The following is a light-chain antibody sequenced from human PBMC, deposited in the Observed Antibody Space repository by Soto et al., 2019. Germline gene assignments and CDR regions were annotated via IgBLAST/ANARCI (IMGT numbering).Light chain of an antibody. V-gene: IGKV1-9*01. CDR3: QQLNSYPLT. CDR2: GAS. Sequence: DIQLTQSPSFLSASVGDRITITCRASQGVSNNLAWYQQRPGKAPELLIYGASTLQSGVPSRFGGSGSGTEFTLTISSLQPEDFATYYCQQLNSYPLTFGGGTKVEIK. J-gene: IGKJ4*01. CDR1: QGVSNN.